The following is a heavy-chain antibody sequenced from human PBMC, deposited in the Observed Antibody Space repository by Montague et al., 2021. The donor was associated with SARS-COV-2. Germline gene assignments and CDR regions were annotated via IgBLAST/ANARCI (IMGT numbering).Heavy chain of an antibody. D-gene: IGHD6-13*01. CDR3: AKGFAHSTSGWYERFDY. V-gene: IGHV3-43*02. J-gene: IGHJ4*02. Sequence: SLRLSCAASGFTFDDYAMHWVRQAPGKGLEWVSLISGDGGNTYYADSVKGLFTISRDNSQNSLYLQKNILRTEDTAFYYCAKGFAHSTSGWYERFDYWGQGALVTVSS. CDR2: ISGDGGNT. CDR1: GFTFDDYA.